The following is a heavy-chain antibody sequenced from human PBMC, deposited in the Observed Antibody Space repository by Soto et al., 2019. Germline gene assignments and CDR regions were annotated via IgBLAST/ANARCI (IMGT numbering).Heavy chain of an antibody. V-gene: IGHV1-3*01. CDR1: GYTFTSYA. D-gene: IGHD3-22*01. CDR2: INAGNGNT. J-gene: IGHJ4*02. Sequence: ASVKVSCKASGYTFTSYAMHWVRQAPGQRLEWMGWINAGNGNTKYSQKFQGRVTITRDTSASTAYMEVSSLRSEDTAVYYCARAAYYYDSSGYYTGDYWGQGSLVTVYS. CDR3: ARAAYYYDSSGYYTGDY.